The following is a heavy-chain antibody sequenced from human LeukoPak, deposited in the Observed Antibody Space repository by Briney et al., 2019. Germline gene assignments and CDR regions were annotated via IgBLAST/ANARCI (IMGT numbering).Heavy chain of an antibody. J-gene: IGHJ4*02. V-gene: IGHV4-4*08. Sequence: SETLSLTCTVSGGSISSHYWSWIRQPPGKGLEWIGYIYISGSTNYNPSLKSRVTISVDTSKNQFSLKLSSVTAADTAIYYCAKHYMGSSYNRALDYWGQGTLVTVSS. D-gene: IGHD3-10*01. CDR2: IYISGST. CDR1: GGSISSHY. CDR3: AKHYMGSSYNRALDY.